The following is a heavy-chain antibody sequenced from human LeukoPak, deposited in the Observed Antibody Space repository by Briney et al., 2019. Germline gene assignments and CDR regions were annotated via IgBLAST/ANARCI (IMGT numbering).Heavy chain of an antibody. J-gene: IGHJ4*02. V-gene: IGHV1-18*01. CDR1: GYTFTSYG. D-gene: IGHD3-22*01. CDR2: ISAYYGNT. CDR3: ARVPYYYDSSGYYSGGYFDY. Sequence: ASVKVSCKASGYTFTSYGISWVRQAPGQGLEWMGWISAYYGNTNYAQKLQGRVTMTTDTSTSTAYMELRSLRSDDTAVYYCARVPYYYDSSGYYSGGYFDYWGQGTLVTVSS.